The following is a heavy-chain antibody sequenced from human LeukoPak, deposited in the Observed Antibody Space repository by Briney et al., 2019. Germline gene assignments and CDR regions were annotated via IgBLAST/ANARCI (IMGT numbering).Heavy chain of an antibody. CDR2: IDWSGGAI. CDR3: TRDLSASWYSLAY. J-gene: IGHJ1*01. V-gene: IGHV3-20*04. CDR1: ALRIDDYG. Sequence: GGSLRLSCVASALRIDDYGKSGVRQAPGKGLEWISGIDWSGGAISYSDSVKGRFTISRDNTKNSLYLQMTSLRVDDTAVYYCTRDLSASWYSLAYWGPGTLVTVSS. D-gene: IGHD6-13*01.